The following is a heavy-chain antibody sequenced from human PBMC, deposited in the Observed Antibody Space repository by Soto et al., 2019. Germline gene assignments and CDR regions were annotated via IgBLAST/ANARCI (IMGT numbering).Heavy chain of an antibody. J-gene: IGHJ6*03. CDR3: ASYHYYDFWVGSRHYMDA. D-gene: IGHD3-3*01. CDR1: GGSISGYF. CDR2: INHSGST. V-gene: IGHV4-34*01. Sequence: SETLCLTWAVYGGSISGYFWSWVRQPPGKGLEWIGEINHSGSTNYNPSLKSRVTISADTSKHQFSLRLSSVTAADSAIYYCASYHYYDFWVGSRHYMDAWGKGTTVTVSS.